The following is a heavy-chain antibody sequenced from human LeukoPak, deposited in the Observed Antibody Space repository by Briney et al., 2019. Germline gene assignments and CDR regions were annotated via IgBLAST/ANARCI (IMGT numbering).Heavy chain of an antibody. V-gene: IGHV3-21*01. CDR2: ISSSSSYI. D-gene: IGHD2-2*01. Sequence: GGSLRLSCAASGFTFSSYSMNWVRQAPGKGLEWVSSISSSSSYIYYADSVKGRFTISRDNAKNSLYLQMNSLRAGDTAVYYCARGERGLYCSSTSCYPVLGGQGTLVTVSS. J-gene: IGHJ4*02. CDR3: ARGERGLYCSSTSCYPVL. CDR1: GFTFSSYS.